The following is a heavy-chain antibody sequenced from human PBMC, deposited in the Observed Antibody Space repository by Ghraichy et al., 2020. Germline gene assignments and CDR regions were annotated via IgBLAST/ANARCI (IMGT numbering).Heavy chain of an antibody. CDR3: AKEGVKVTTSVYYYYYMDV. V-gene: IGHV3-23*01. D-gene: IGHD4-17*01. Sequence: GGSLRLSCAASGFTFSSYAMSWVRQAPGKGLEWVSAISGSGGSTYYADSVKGRFTISRDNSKNTLYLQMNSLRAEDTAVYYCAKEGVKVTTSVYYYYYMDVWGKGTTVTVSS. CDR1: GFTFSSYA. J-gene: IGHJ6*03. CDR2: ISGSGGST.